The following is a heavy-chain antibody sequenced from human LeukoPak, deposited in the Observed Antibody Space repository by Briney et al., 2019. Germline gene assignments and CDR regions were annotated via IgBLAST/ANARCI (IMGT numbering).Heavy chain of an antibody. V-gene: IGHV3-33*01. CDR2: IWYDGSNK. Sequence: PGGSLRLSCAASGFTFSSYGMHWVRQAPGKGLEWVAVIWYDGSNKYYADSVKGRFTISRDNSKNTLYLQMNSLRAEDTAVYYCARAGDGYDGAFDIWGQGTMVTVSS. CDR3: ARAGDGYDGAFDI. J-gene: IGHJ3*02. CDR1: GFTFSSYG. D-gene: IGHD5-24*01.